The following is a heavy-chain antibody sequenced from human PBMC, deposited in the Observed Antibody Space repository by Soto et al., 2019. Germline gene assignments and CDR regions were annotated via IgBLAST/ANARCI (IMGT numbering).Heavy chain of an antibody. Sequence: DVQLLESGGGLVQPEGSLRLSCAASGFTFSSYAMGWVRQGPGKGLEWVAVVSIGGSTHYADSVRGRFNISRDNSKNTLSLQMHSLKAEDTAVYFCAKRRGAGGHFDYWGQGALVTVSS. CDR2: VSIGGST. V-gene: IGHV3-23*01. D-gene: IGHD2-15*01. CDR3: AKRRGAGGHFDY. J-gene: IGHJ4*02. CDR1: GFTFSSYA.